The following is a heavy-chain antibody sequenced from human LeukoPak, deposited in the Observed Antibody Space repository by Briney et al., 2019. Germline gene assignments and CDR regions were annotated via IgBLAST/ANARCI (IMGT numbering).Heavy chain of an antibody. J-gene: IGHJ4*02. CDR3: ARTLSFGDSSGYWYYFDY. V-gene: IGHV3-23*01. D-gene: IGHD3-22*01. CDR1: GFTFSTYG. CDR2: INGRGGRT. Sequence: GGSLRLSCAASGFTFSTYGMSWVRQAPGKGLEWVSAINGRGGRTYYADSVKGRFTISRDNSKNTLYLQMNSLRAEDTAVYYCARTLSFGDSSGYWYYFDYWGQGTLVTVSS.